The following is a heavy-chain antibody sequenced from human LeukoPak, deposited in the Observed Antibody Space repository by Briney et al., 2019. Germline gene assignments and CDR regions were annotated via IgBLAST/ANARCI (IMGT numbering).Heavy chain of an antibody. CDR2: ISSDNGNT. D-gene: IGHD2-15*01. CDR3: ARGHVIVAADSDY. V-gene: IGHV1-18*01. J-gene: IGHJ4*02. CDR1: GYTFASYG. Sequence: GASVKVSCKASGYTFASYGISWVRQAPGQGLEWMGWISSDNGNTNYAQKFHGRVTLTTDTSTRTAYMELRCLRSGDTGVDYCARGHVIVAADSDYWGEGTLVTVSS.